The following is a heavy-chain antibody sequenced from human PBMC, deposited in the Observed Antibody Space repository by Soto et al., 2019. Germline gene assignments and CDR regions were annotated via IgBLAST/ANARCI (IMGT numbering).Heavy chain of an antibody. D-gene: IGHD2-15*01. J-gene: IGHJ4*02. CDR3: ATSRYCSGGSCPVYFFDY. CDR1: GYTLTDLS. Sequence: ALVKVSCKVSGYTLTDLSMHWVRQAPGKGLEWMGGFDPEDGETIYAQKFQGRVTMTEDTSTDTPYMELSSLRSEDTAVYYCATSRYCSGGSCPVYFFDYWGQGTLVTVSS. V-gene: IGHV1-24*01. CDR2: FDPEDGET.